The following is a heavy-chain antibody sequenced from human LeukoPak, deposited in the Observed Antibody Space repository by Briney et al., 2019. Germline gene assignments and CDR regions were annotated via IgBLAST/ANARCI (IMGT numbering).Heavy chain of an antibody. J-gene: IGHJ6*04. V-gene: IGHV3-30*02. D-gene: IGHD3-10*02. CDR2: IRYGGSHK. CDR3: AELGITMIGGV. Sequence: GGSLRLSCAASGFTFSSSGMHWVRQAPGKGLEWVAFIRYGGSHKYYADSVKGRFTISRDNSKNTLFLQMNSLRAEDTAVYYCAELGITMIGGVWGKGTTVTISS. CDR1: GFTFSSSG.